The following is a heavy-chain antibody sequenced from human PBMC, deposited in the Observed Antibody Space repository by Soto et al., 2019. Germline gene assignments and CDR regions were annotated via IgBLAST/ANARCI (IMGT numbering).Heavy chain of an antibody. CDR2: ISGSGGST. Sequence: GGSLRLSCAASGFTVSSKYMSWVRQAPGKGLEWVSAISGSGGSTYYADSVKGRFTISRDNSKNTLYLQMNSLRAEDTAVYYCAKDPTPHEVWGKGTTVTISS. CDR1: GFTVSSKY. D-gene: IGHD1-1*01. CDR3: AKDPTPHEV. J-gene: IGHJ6*04. V-gene: IGHV3-23*01.